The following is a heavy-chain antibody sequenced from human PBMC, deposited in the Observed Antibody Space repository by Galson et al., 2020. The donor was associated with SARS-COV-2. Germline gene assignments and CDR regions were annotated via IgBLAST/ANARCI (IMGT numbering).Heavy chain of an antibody. CDR2: IYYSGST. J-gene: IGHJ4*02. CDR1: GGSISSGGYY. Sequence: SETLSLTCTVSGGSISSGGYYWSWIRQHPGKGLEWIGYIYYSGSTYYNPSLKSRVTISVDTSKNQFSLKLSSVTAADTAVYYCARDQHYYDSSGYYHTFDYWGQGTLVTVSS. V-gene: IGHV4-31*03. CDR3: ARDQHYYDSSGYYHTFDY. D-gene: IGHD3-22*01.